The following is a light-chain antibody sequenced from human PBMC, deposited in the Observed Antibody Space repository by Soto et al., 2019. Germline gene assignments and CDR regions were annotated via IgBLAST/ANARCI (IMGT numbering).Light chain of an antibody. Sequence: ENVLTQSPGTLSLSPGERATLSCRASQSVSSNYLAWYQQKPGQAPRLLIYDSSSRATGIPDRFSGSGSGTDFSLTISRLEPEDFAVYYCQQYGSSPHTFGQGSKVDIK. V-gene: IGKV3-20*01. J-gene: IGKJ2*01. CDR3: QQYGSSPHT. CDR1: QSVSSNY. CDR2: DSS.